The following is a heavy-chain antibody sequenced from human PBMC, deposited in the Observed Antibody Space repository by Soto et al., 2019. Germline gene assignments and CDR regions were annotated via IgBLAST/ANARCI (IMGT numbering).Heavy chain of an antibody. CDR3: ARRGERIAGAGRAMGLPALDYFYFGMDV. CDR1: GYTFTDNN. CDR2: INVYNGDT. V-gene: IGHV1-18*01. J-gene: IGHJ6*02. Sequence: QVQLVQSGGEVKNPGASVKVSCKTSGYTFTDNNIAWVRQAPGPGLEWMGWINVYNGDTDYAQKFQGRVPMTMEKSTGTTYMELRGLTSDYPAMYYCARRGERIAGAGRAMGLPALDYFYFGMDVWGQGTTVTVSS. D-gene: IGHD6-19*01.